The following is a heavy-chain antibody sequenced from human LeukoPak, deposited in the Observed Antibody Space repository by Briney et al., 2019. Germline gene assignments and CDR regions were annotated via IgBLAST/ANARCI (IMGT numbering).Heavy chain of an antibody. D-gene: IGHD5-12*01. CDR1: GFTFDDYA. J-gene: IGHJ6*02. V-gene: IGHV3-23*01. CDR2: ISGSGGST. CDR3: ARDPYVGRVAPSGMDV. Sequence: VGSLRLSCVASGFTFDDYAMHWVREVPGKGVWWVSAISGSGGSTYYADSVKGGFTISRDNSKNTLYLQMNSLRAENTAVYYCARDPYVGRVAPSGMDVWGQGTTVTVSS.